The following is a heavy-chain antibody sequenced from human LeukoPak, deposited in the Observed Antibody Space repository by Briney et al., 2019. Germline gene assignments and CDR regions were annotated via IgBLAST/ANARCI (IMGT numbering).Heavy chain of an antibody. J-gene: IGHJ2*01. CDR1: GDSINITNYD. V-gene: IGHV4-39*01. CDR3: ARQVMLSGHFWYFDL. CDR2: IYRSGST. Sequence: SETLSLTCSVSGDSINITNYDWGWVRQPPGKGLDWIGSIYRSGSTYYNPSLKSRVTISVDTSKKQFSLKLNSVTAADTSVYFCARQVMLSGHFWYFDLWGRGTLGTVSS. D-gene: IGHD3-10*01.